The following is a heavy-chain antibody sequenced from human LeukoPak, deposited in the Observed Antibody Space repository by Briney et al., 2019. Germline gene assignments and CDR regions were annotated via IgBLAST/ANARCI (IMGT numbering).Heavy chain of an antibody. Sequence: PSETLSLTCTVSGGSISSYYWNWIRQPPGKGLEWIGYIYYSGSTNYNTSLKSRITLSIDTSKKQFSLKLSSVTAADTAVYYCARHGTNWYVDYWGQGILVTVSS. CDR1: GGSISSYY. CDR3: ARHGTNWYVDY. D-gene: IGHD1-1*01. V-gene: IGHV4-59*08. CDR2: IYYSGST. J-gene: IGHJ4*02.